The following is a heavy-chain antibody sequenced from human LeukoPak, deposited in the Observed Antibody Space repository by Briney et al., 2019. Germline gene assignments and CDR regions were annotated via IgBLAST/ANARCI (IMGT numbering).Heavy chain of an antibody. CDR3: ARTYYYGSGSYYNYFDY. Sequence: GESLKISCKGSGYSFTSYWIGWVRQMPGKGLEWMGIIYPGDSDTRYSPSFQGQVTISADKSISTAYLQWSSLKASGTAMYYCARTYYYGSGSYYNYFDYWGQGTLVTVSS. D-gene: IGHD3-10*01. CDR2: IYPGDSDT. J-gene: IGHJ4*02. CDR1: GYSFTSYW. V-gene: IGHV5-51*01.